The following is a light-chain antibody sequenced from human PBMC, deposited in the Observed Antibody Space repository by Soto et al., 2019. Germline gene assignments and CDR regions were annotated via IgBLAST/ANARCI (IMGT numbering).Light chain of an antibody. CDR1: QTISSW. CDR3: QQYNSYWT. Sequence: DIQMTKSPSTLWGTVGDRVTITCRASQTISSWLAWYQQKPGKAPKLLIYKASTLKSGVPSRFSGSGSGTEFTLTISSLQPDDFATYYCQQYNSYWTFCQVTKVDIK. CDR2: KAS. J-gene: IGKJ1*01. V-gene: IGKV1-5*03.